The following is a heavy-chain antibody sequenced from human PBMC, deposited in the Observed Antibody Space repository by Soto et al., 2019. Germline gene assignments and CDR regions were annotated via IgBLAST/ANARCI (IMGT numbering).Heavy chain of an antibody. CDR3: ARIAGRGAKTSYYYIYGMDV. CDR1: EYAFTSYA. D-gene: IGHD2-21*01. V-gene: IGHV1-3*01. CDR2: INGGNGDT. Sequence: GASVKGCCNSSEYAFTSYAMHLVRRAPGQRLEWLGWINGGNGDTKYSQKFQGRVTITRDTTASTAYMELSSLRSEDTAVYYCARIAGRGAKTSYYYIYGMDVWGQGTTVTVSS. J-gene: IGHJ6*01.